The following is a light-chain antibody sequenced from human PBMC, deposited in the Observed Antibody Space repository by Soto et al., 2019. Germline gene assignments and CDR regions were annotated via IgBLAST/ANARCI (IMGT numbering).Light chain of an antibody. CDR1: QSISSW. CDR2: DAS. CDR3: QQYNSYSIT. Sequence: DLQMTQSPSTLSASVGDRVTITCRASQSISSWLAWYQQKPGIAPKLLIYDASSLESGVPSRFSGSGSGTEFTLTISSLQPDDFATYYCQQYNSYSITFGQGTRLEIK. V-gene: IGKV1-5*01. J-gene: IGKJ5*01.